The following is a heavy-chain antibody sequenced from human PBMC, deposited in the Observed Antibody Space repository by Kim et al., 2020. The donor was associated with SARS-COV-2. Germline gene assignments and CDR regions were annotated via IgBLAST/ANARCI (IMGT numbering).Heavy chain of an antibody. Sequence: GGSLRLSCAASEFTFSAMSWVRQAPGTGLEWVSTIGGTTNNTYYADSVKGRFTISRDNSKNTVFLQMNSLRAEDTAIYFCAKHYWSGDYYYGLDVWGQGTTVTVSS. CDR1: EFTFSA. J-gene: IGHJ6*02. D-gene: IGHD2-8*02. CDR2: IGGTTNNT. V-gene: IGHV3-23*01. CDR3: AKHYWSGDYYYGLDV.